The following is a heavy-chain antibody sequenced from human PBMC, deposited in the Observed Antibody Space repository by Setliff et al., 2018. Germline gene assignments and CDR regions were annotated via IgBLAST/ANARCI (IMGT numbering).Heavy chain of an antibody. J-gene: IGHJ5*02. Sequence: PETLSLTSAVSGYSISSGYYWAWIRQPPGKGLEWIGSIYRTGSTHYNPSLKSRVTMSLDTSTNQFSLKLNSVTAADTAVYYCARQSVRRLADNNWFDPWGQGTLVTVSS. CDR1: GYSISSGYY. CDR3: ARQSVRRLADNNWFDP. D-gene: IGHD2-15*01. CDR2: IYRTGST. V-gene: IGHV4-38-2*01.